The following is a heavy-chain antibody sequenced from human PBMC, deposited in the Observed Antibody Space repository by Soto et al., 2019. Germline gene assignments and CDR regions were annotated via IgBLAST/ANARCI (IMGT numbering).Heavy chain of an antibody. CDR3: ARGVTVFGLVSRFWFDP. V-gene: IGHV4-30-4*01. J-gene: IGHJ5*02. CDR1: GGYISSGDYC. D-gene: IGHD3-3*01. Sequence: SLTLSLTCTVSGGYISSGDYCRSWVRQSPGKGLEWIGHIYNSGITYYNPSLKSRVVISIDTSRNQFSLRLNSLTAADRAVYFCARGVTVFGLVSRFWFDPWGQGTVVTVSS. CDR2: IYNSGIT.